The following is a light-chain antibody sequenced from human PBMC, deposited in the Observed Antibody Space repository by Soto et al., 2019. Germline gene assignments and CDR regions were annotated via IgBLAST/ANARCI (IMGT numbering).Light chain of an antibody. V-gene: IGKV3-15*01. CDR2: GSS. Sequence: EIVTTPSPATLSVAPVETSRLSFMASQSVSSNLAWYQPKPGQAPRLLIYGSSTRATGIPARFSGSGSGTEFTLTISSMQSEDFAVYYCQKYNNWPLNCGQGKRRAIK. CDR1: QSVSSN. J-gene: IGKJ5*01. CDR3: QKYNNWPLN.